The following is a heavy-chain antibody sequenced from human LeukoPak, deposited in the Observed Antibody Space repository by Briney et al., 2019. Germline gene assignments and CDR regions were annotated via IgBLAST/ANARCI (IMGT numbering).Heavy chain of an antibody. J-gene: IGHJ6*03. D-gene: IGHD1-26*01. Sequence: ASVKVSCKASGYTFTSYGISWVRQAPGQGLEWMGWISAYNGNTNYAQKFQGRVSMTADTSTSTAYMELRSLRSDDTAVYYCARGEGIVGAPYSYYYYMDFWGKGTTVTISS. V-gene: IGHV1-18*01. CDR1: GYTFTSYG. CDR3: ARGEGIVGAPYSYYYYMDF. CDR2: ISAYNGNT.